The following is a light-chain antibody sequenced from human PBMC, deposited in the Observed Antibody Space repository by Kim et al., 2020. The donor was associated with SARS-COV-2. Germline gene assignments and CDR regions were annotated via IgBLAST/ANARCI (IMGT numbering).Light chain of an antibody. Sequence: EIVLTQSPGTLSLSPGERATLSCRASQSVSSNYLAWYQQKPGQAPRLLIFSTSSGAPGIPDRFSGSGSGTDFSLTISRLEPEDFAVYYCQQYGSSPYTFGKGTKLEI. CDR2: STS. CDR3: QQYGSSPYT. V-gene: IGKV3-20*01. J-gene: IGKJ2*01. CDR1: QSVSSNY.